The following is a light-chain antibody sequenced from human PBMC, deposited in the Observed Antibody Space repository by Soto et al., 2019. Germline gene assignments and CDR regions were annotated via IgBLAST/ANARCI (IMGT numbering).Light chain of an antibody. Sequence: EIVLTQSPGTLSLSPGERATLSCRASQSVSSNSLAWYQQKPGQAPRRLIYGASSRATGIPDRFSGSGSETDFTLTISRLEPEDFAVYFCQHYGRSPLTFGGGTKVEIK. CDR1: QSVSSNS. CDR3: QHYGRSPLT. CDR2: GAS. J-gene: IGKJ4*01. V-gene: IGKV3-20*01.